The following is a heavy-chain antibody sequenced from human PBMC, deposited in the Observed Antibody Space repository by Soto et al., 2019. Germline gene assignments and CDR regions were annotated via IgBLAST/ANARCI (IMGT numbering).Heavy chain of an antibody. CDR2: ISYDGSNK. Sequence: GGSLRLSCAASGFTFSSYAMHWVRQAPGKGLEWVAVISYDGSNKYYAGSVKGRFTIARDNSKNTLYLQMNSLRAEDTAVYYCARDPRAGYGSGSYGRYYYYGMDVWGQGTTVTVSS. CDR3: ARDPRAGYGSGSYGRYYYYGMDV. D-gene: IGHD3-10*01. CDR1: GFTFSSYA. V-gene: IGHV3-30-3*01. J-gene: IGHJ6*02.